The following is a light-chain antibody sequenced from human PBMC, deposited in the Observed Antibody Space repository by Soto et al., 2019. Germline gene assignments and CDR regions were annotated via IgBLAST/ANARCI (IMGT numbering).Light chain of an antibody. Sequence: QSVLTQPPSASGAPGQRVPIPCSGSSSNIGAGYDVHWYQQRPGTAPQHLIYGNKNRPSGVPDRFSGSKSGPSASLAITGLQAEDEADYYCQSYDSSLSVSYVFGTGTKVTVL. CDR3: QSYDSSLSVSYV. CDR1: SSNIGAGYD. J-gene: IGLJ1*01. V-gene: IGLV1-40*01. CDR2: GNK.